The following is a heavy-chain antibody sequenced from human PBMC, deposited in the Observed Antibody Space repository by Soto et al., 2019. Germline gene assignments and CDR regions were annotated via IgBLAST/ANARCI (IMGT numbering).Heavy chain of an antibody. V-gene: IGHV1-69*01. J-gene: IGHJ4*02. CDR2: IIPIFGTA. CDR1: VGTFSSYA. Sequence: QVQLVQSGAEVKKPGSSVKVSCKASVGTFSSYAISWVRQAPGQGLEWMGGIIPIFGTANYAQKFQGRVTIAADESTSTAYRELSSVRSEDTAVYYCARGYGGNLRARSFDYWGQGTLVTVSS. CDR3: ARGYGGNLRARSFDY. D-gene: IGHD2-21*02.